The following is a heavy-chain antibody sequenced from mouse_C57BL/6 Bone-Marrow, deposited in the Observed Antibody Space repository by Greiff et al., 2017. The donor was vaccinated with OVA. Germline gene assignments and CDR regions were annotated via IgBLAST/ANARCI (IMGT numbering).Heavy chain of an antibody. J-gene: IGHJ3*01. Sequence: VQLKESGGGLVKPGGSLKLSCAASGFTFSSYAMSWVRQTPEKRLEWVATISDGGSYTYYPDNVKGRFTISRDNAKNNLYLQMSHLKSEDTAMYYCARDGRLRRVAWFAYWGQGTLVTVSA. D-gene: IGHD2-4*01. CDR2: ISDGGSYT. V-gene: IGHV5-4*01. CDR3: ARDGRLRRVAWFAY. CDR1: GFTFSSYA.